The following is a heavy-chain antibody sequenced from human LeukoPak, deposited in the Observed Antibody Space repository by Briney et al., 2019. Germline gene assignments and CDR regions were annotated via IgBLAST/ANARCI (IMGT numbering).Heavy chain of an antibody. CDR3: AKATGDWYFDL. V-gene: IGHV3-9*01. D-gene: IGHD7-27*01. CDR1: GFNFNNYA. Sequence: QPGGSLRLSCAGSGFNFNNYAMHWVRQAPGKGLEWPSGISWNSGTRGYADSVKGRFTISRDNAKNSLYLQMNSLRPDDTAFYYCAKATGDWYFDLWGRGTLVTVSS. CDR2: ISWNSGTR. J-gene: IGHJ2*01.